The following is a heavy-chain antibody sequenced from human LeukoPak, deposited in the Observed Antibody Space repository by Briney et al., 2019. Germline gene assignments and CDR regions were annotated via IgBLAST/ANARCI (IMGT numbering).Heavy chain of an antibody. J-gene: IGHJ5*02. CDR1: GFTFSNYA. CDR3: ARRYCSSTSCYRDNWFDP. V-gene: IGHV3-30*01. CDR2: ISSGGTYE. Sequence: PGGSLRLSCAASGFTFSNYAMHWVRQAPGKGLEWVSLISSGGTYEYYADSVKGRFTISRDNSKNTLYLQLNSLRAEDTAVYYCARRYCSSTSCYRDNWFDPWGQGTLVTVSS. D-gene: IGHD2-2*01.